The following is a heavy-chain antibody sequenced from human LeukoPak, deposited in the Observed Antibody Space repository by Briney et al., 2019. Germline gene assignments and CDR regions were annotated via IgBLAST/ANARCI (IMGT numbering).Heavy chain of an antibody. J-gene: IGHJ4*02. CDR3: ARVGAGATEPIDY. CDR1: VYTFTGYY. CDR2: INPNSGGT. D-gene: IGHD1-26*01. V-gene: IGHV1-2*02. Sequence: GASVKVSCKASVYTFTGYYMHWVRQAPGQGLEWMGWINPNSGGTNYAQKFQGRVTMTRDTSISTAYMELSRLRSDDTAVYYCARVGAGATEPIDYWGQGTLVTVSS.